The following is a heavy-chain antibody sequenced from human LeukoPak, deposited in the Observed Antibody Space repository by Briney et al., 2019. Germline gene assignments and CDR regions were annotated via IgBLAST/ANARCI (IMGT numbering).Heavy chain of an antibody. CDR2: MYYSGST. D-gene: IGHD5-12*01. J-gene: IGHJ4*02. CDR3: ASQQRNIRPSGSGYIAYAQKIDS. Sequence: PSETLSLTCSVSGGSIATRNYYWGWIRPPPGKGLEWIASMYYSGSTSYNPSLNNRVTISVDTSKNQFSVKLRSVTAADTAVYYCASQQRNIRPSGSGYIAYAQKIDSWGQGTLVTVSS. CDR1: GGSIATRNYY. V-gene: IGHV4-39*01.